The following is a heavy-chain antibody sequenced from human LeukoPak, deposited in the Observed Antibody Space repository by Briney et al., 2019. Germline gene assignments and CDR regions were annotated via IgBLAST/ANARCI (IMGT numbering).Heavy chain of an antibody. CDR2: IYYSGST. V-gene: IGHV4-39*07. CDR3: ARRPGYMDV. Sequence: SETLSLTCTVSGGSISSSSYYWGWIRQPPGKGLEWIESIYYSGSTYYNPSLKSRVTISVDTSKNQFSLKLSSVTAADTVVYYCARRPGYMDVWGKGTTVTVSS. CDR1: GGSISSSSYY. J-gene: IGHJ6*03.